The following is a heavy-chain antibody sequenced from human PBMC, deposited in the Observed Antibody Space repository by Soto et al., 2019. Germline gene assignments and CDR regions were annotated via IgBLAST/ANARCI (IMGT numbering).Heavy chain of an antibody. V-gene: IGHV4-31*03. Sequence: QVQLQESGPGLVKPSQTLSLTCTVSGGSISSGGYYWSWIRQHPGKGLEWIGYIYYSGSTYYNPSLKSRVTISVDTSKNQFSLKLSSVTAAGTAVYYCARSDMVREPFDPWGQGTLVTVSS. CDR3: ARSDMVREPFDP. CDR1: GGSISSGGYY. D-gene: IGHD3-10*01. CDR2: IYYSGST. J-gene: IGHJ5*02.